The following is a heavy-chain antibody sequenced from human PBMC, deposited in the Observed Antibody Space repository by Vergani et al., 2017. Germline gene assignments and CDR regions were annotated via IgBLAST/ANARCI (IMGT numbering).Heavy chain of an antibody. Sequence: EVQLVESGGGLVQPGGSLRPSCAASGFTFNISAMSWVRQAQGQGLKWVSTISYNGGRTYYADSVTGRFTISRDNSKDTLFLQLKNLRAEDTSVYYCAKDYNIMGSLYYLGQGTLVAVSS. CDR3: AKDYNIMGSLYY. J-gene: IGHJ4*02. D-gene: IGHD5-24*01. CDR1: GFTFNISA. CDR2: ISYNGGRT. V-gene: IGHV3-23*04.